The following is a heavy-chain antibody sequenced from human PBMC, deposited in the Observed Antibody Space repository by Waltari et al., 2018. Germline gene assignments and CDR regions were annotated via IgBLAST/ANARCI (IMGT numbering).Heavy chain of an antibody. CDR1: GVSISSGDYY. CDR3: ARGVTIFGVAIDY. D-gene: IGHD3-3*01. Sequence: VQLQQPRPGLVQSSQTLPPLSILSGVSISSGDYYWNWIRQPPGKGLEWIGYIYYSGSTYYNPSLKSRITLSVDTSKNQFSLKLNSVTAADTAVYYCARGVTIFGVAIDYWGQGTLVTVSS. J-gene: IGHJ4*02. V-gene: IGHV4-30-4*01. CDR2: IYYSGST.